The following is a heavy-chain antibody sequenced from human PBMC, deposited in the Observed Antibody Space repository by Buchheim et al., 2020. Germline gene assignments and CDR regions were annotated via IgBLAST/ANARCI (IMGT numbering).Heavy chain of an antibody. CDR3: ARDLTIAVAALDY. CDR2: ISYDGSNK. CDR1: GFTFSTFW. D-gene: IGHD6-19*01. V-gene: IGHV3-30-3*01. J-gene: IGHJ4*02. Sequence: VQLVESGGGLVQPGGSLRLSCAASGFTFSTFWMHWVRQAPGKGLEWVAVISYDGSNKYYADSVKGRFTISRDNSKNTLYLQMNSLRAEDTAVYYCARDLTIAVAALDYWGQGTL.